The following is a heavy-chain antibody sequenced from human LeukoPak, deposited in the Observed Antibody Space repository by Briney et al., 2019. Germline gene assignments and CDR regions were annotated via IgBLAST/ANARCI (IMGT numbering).Heavy chain of an antibody. Sequence: SETLSLTCAAYGGSFSGYYWSWIRQPPGKGLEWIGEINHSGSTNYNPSLKSRVTISVDTSKNQFSLKLSSVTAADTAVYYCARGLDYDYVWGSYRYTGDAFDIWGQGTMVTVSS. CDR1: GGSFSGYY. D-gene: IGHD3-16*02. J-gene: IGHJ3*02. CDR2: INHSGST. CDR3: ARGLDYDYVWGSYRYTGDAFDI. V-gene: IGHV4-34*01.